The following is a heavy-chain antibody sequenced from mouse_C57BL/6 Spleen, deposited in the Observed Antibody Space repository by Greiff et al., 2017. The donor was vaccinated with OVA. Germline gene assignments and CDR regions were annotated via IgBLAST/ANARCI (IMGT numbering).Heavy chain of an antibody. CDR3: ARWRGGAMDY. CDR2: INPNNGGT. CDR1: GYTFTDYY. Sequence: EVQLQQSGPELVKPGASVKISCKASGYTFTDYYMNWVKQSHGKSLEWIGDINPNNGGTSYNQKFKGKATLTVDKSSSTAYMELRSLTSEDAAVYYCARWRGGAMDYWGQGTSVTVSS. J-gene: IGHJ4*01. V-gene: IGHV1-26*01.